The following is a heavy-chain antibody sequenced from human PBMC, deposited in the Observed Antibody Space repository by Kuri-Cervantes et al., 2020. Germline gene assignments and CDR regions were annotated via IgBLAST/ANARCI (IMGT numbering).Heavy chain of an antibody. J-gene: IGHJ4*02. Sequence: GGSLRLPCAASGFTFSSYAMSWVRQAPGKRLEWVSAISGSGGSTYYADSVKGRFTISRDNSKNTLYLQMNSLRAEDTAVYYCARRYYDSSGYYLDDYWGQGTVVTVSS. D-gene: IGHD3-22*01. CDR2: ISGSGGST. V-gene: IGHV3-23*01. CDR3: ARRYYDSSGYYLDDY. CDR1: GFTFSSYA.